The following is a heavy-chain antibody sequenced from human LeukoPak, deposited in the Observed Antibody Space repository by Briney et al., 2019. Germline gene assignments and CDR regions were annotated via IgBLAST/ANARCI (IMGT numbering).Heavy chain of an antibody. CDR1: GGSISSNY. CDR3: AREGLSGYEPIDY. J-gene: IGHJ4*02. D-gene: IGHD5-12*01. V-gene: IGHV4-59*01. Sequence: SETLSLTCTVSGGSISSNYWSWIQQPPGKGLEWIGYIYYSGSANYNPSLKSRVTISVDTSKNQFSLKLSSVTAADTAVYYCAREGLSGYEPIDYWGQGTLVTVSS. CDR2: IYYSGSA.